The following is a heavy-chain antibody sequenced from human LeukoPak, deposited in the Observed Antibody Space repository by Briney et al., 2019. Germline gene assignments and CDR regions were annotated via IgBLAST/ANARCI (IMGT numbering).Heavy chain of an antibody. Sequence: ASVKVSCKASGYTFTSYYMHWVRQAPGQGLEWMGIINPSGGSTSYAQKFQGRVTMTRDTSTSTVYMELSSLRSDDTAVYYCARDPEYSSSPTLYYFDYWGQGTLVTVSS. CDR2: INPSGGST. J-gene: IGHJ4*02. CDR1: GYTFTSYY. V-gene: IGHV1-46*01. D-gene: IGHD6-6*01. CDR3: ARDPEYSSSPTLYYFDY.